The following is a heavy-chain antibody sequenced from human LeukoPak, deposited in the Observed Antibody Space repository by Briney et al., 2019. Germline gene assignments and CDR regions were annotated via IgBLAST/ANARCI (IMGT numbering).Heavy chain of an antibody. D-gene: IGHD1-1*01. Sequence: PGGSLRLSCAASGFTFSSYSMNWVRQAPGKGLEWVSYISSSSSTIYYADSVKGRFTISRDNAKNSLYLQMNSLRAEDTAVYYCARGQQLDPRGGFDPWGQGTLVTVSS. V-gene: IGHV3-48*01. CDR3: ARGQQLDPRGGFDP. J-gene: IGHJ5*02. CDR1: GFTFSSYS. CDR2: ISSSSSTI.